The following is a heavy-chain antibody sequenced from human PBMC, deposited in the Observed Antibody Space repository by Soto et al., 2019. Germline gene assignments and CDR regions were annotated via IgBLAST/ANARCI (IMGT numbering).Heavy chain of an antibody. CDR3: VKAVYLLDFDY. D-gene: IGHD2-8*01. CDR1: GFTFSSYA. CDR2: ISGTGTTT. J-gene: IGHJ4*02. Sequence: GGSLRLSCAASGFTFSSYAMTWVRQAPGKGLEWVSTISGTGTTTYYADSVKGRFTISRDNSKNTLYLQMSSLRTEDTAVYYCVKAVYLLDFDYWGQGTLVTVSS. V-gene: IGHV3-23*01.